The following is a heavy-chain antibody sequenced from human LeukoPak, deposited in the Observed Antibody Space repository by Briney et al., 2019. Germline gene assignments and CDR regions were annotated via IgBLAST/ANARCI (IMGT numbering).Heavy chain of an antibody. Sequence: ASVTVSCKASAYTFTIYGISWVRQAPGQGLEWMGWISAYNGNTHYAQKLQGRVTMTTDTSTSTAYMELRSLRSDDTAVYYCAREGIQLWLDLSYWGQGTLVTVSS. CDR2: ISAYNGNT. J-gene: IGHJ4*02. CDR1: AYTFTIYG. CDR3: AREGIQLWLDLSY. D-gene: IGHD5-18*01. V-gene: IGHV1-18*01.